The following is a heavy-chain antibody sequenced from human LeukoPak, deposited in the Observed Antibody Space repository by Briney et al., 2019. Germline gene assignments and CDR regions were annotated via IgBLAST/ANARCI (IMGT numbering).Heavy chain of an antibody. V-gene: IGHV3-23*01. CDR1: GFTFSSYA. CDR2: ISGSGSTT. CDR3: AKDRARYCSGGRCPRVFDI. D-gene: IGHD2-15*01. J-gene: IGHJ3*02. Sequence: GGSLRLSCAASGFTFSSYAMSWVRQAPGRGLEWVSAISGSGSTTNYADSVKGRFTVSRDNSKNTLYLQMNGLRGGDTAVYYCAKDRARYCSGGRCPRVFDIWGQGTVVTVSS.